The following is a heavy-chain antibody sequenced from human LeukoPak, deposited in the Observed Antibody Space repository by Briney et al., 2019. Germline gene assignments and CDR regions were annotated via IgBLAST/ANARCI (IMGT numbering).Heavy chain of an antibody. CDR3: ASGEMATEDYYYMDV. CDR2: INHSGST. J-gene: IGHJ6*03. CDR1: GGSFSGYY. Sequence: SETLSLTCAVYGGSFSGYYWSWIRQPPGKGLEWIGEINHSGSTNYNPSLKSRVTISVDTSKNQFSLKLSSVTAADTAVYYCASGEMATEDYYYMDVWGKGTTVTISS. D-gene: IGHD5-24*01. V-gene: IGHV4-34*01.